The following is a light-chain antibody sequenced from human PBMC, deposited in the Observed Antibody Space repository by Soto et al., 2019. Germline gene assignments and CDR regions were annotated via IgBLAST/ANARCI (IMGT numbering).Light chain of an antibody. J-gene: IGLJ2*01. V-gene: IGLV2-14*01. CDR1: GSDL. Sequence: QSALTQPASVSGSPGQSITISCTGTGSDLVSWYQQHPGKAPKLMISDVSYRPSGVSNRFSGSKSGNTASLTISGLQAEDEADYYCSSYTSSSTVVFGGGTKPTVL. CDR2: DVS. CDR3: SSYTSSSTVV.